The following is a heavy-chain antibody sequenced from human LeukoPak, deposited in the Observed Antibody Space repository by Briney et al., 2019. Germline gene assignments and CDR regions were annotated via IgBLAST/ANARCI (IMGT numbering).Heavy chain of an antibody. CDR2: INWNGGST. Sequence: GGSLRLSCAASGFTFDDYGMSWVRQAPGKGLEWVSGINWNGGSTGYADSVKGRFPISRDNAKNSLYLQMNSLRAEDTALYYCARVTWAYYYDSSGYSNAFDIWGQGTMVTVSS. CDR1: GFTFDDYG. V-gene: IGHV3-20*04. J-gene: IGHJ3*02. CDR3: ARVTWAYYYDSSGYSNAFDI. D-gene: IGHD3-22*01.